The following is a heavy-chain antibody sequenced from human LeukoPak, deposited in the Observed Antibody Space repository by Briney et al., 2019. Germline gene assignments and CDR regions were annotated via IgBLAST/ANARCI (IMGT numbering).Heavy chain of an antibody. CDR2: IYYSGST. CDR3: ARDRYDYPQGWFDP. CDR1: GGSISSYY. J-gene: IGHJ5*02. V-gene: IGHV4-59*01. Sequence: PSETLSLTCTVSGGSISSYYWSWVRQPPGKGLEWIGYIYYSGSTNYNPSLKSRVTISVDTSKNQFSLKLSSVTAADTALYYCARDRYDYPQGWFDPSGQGTLVTVSS. D-gene: IGHD4-11*01.